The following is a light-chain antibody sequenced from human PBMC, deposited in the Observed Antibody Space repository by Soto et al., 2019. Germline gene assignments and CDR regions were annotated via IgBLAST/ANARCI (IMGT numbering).Light chain of an antibody. J-gene: IGKJ5*01. Sequence: DIQMTQSPSSLSASVGDRVTITCRASQYISTFLNWYQQTPGEAPKLLIYAESTLQNVVPSRFSGSGSVTDFTLTITSLQPEDFATYYYQQSYSTPITFGQGTRLLIK. CDR3: QQSYSTPIT. CDR1: QYISTF. V-gene: IGKV1-39*01. CDR2: AES.